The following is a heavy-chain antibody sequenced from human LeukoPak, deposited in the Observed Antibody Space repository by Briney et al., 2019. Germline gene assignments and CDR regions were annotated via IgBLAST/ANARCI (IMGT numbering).Heavy chain of an antibody. Sequence: SGPTLVKPTETLTLTCTVSGFSLSNARMGVSWIRQTPGKALEWLAHIFSNDEKSYSTSLKSRLTISKDTSKSQVVLTMTNMDPVDTATYYCARIDLYQLLYFDYWGQGTLVTVSS. J-gene: IGHJ4*02. D-gene: IGHD2-2*01. CDR3: ARIDLYQLLYFDY. CDR2: IFSNDEK. CDR1: GFSLSNARMG. V-gene: IGHV2-26*01.